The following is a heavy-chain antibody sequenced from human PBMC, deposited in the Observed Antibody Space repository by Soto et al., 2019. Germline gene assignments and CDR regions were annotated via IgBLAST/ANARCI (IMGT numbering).Heavy chain of an antibody. CDR3: ATGNVDSMLES. D-gene: IGHD3-3*01. V-gene: IGHV4-4*02. CDR2: IYHGGGT. J-gene: IGHJ4*02. CDR1: GGSISSRDW. Sequence: SETLSLTCSVSGGSISSRDWWTWVRQAPGKGLEWIGKIYHGGGTNFSPSLRGRVNISIDKSRKFFSLTLNSVTAADTAIYFCATGNVDSMLESWGRGTLATVSS.